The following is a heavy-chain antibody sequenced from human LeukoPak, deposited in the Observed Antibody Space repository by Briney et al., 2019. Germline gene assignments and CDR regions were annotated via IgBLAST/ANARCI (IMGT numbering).Heavy chain of an antibody. D-gene: IGHD2-2*01. J-gene: IGHJ6*02. Sequence: SETLSLTCIVSGGSISSGGYYLSWIRQHPGKCLEWIGYIYYSGSTYYNTSLKSRVTISVDTSKNQFSLKLSSVTAADTAVYYCARDRSIVVVPAAIHYGMDVWGQGTTVTVSS. CDR3: ARDRSIVVVPAAIHYGMDV. CDR1: GGSISSGGYY. CDR2: IYYSGST. V-gene: IGHV4-31*03.